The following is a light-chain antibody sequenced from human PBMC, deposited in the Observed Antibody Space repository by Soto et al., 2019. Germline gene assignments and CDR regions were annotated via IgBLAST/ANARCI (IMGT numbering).Light chain of an antibody. CDR2: AAS. CDR1: QSISSY. J-gene: IGKJ4*01. CDR3: QQSYSTPLT. Sequence: DIQMTQSPSSRSASVGDRVTITCRASQSISSYLNWYQQKPGKAPKLLIYAASSLQSGVPSRFSGSGSGTYFTLTISSLQPEDFATYYCQQSYSTPLTFGGGTKVEIK. V-gene: IGKV1-39*01.